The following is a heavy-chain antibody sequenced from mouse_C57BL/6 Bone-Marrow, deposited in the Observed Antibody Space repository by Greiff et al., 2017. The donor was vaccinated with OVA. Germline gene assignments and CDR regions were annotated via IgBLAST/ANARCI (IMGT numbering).Heavy chain of an antibody. V-gene: IGHV1-55*01. CDR3: ARKGGYYGSRDWYFDV. CDR2: IYPGSGST. J-gene: IGHJ1*03. CDR1: GYTFTSYW. D-gene: IGHD1-1*01. Sequence: QVQLQQPGAELVKPGASVKMSCKASGYTFTSYWITWVKQRPGQGLEWIGDIYPGSGSTNYNEKFKSKATLTVDTSSSTAYMQLSSLTSEDSAVYYCARKGGYYGSRDWYFDVWGTGTTVTVSS.